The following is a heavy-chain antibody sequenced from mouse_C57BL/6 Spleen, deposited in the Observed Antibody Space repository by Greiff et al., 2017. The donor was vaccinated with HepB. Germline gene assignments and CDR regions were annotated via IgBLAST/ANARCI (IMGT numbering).Heavy chain of an antibody. CDR1: GYTFTDYY. CDR2: INPNNGGT. J-gene: IGHJ3*01. Sequence: EVQLQQSGPELVKPGASVKISCKASGYTFTDYYMNWVKQSHGKSLEWIGDINPNNGGTSYNQKFKCKATLTVDKSSSTAYMELRSLTSEDSAVYYCARMRAQATFAWFAYWGQGTLVTVSA. D-gene: IGHD3-2*02. V-gene: IGHV1-26*01. CDR3: ARMRAQATFAWFAY.